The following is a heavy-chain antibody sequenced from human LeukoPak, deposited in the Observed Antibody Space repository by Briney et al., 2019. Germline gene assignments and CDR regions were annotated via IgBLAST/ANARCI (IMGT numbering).Heavy chain of an antibody. CDR2: TSAYNGNT. J-gene: IGHJ4*02. V-gene: IGHV1-18*01. CDR3: ARDLRGSGSYYGGHFDY. CDR1: GYTFTSYG. Sequence: ASVKVSCKASGYTFTSYGISWVRQAPGQGLEWMGWTSAYNGNTNYAQKLQGRVTMTTDTSTSTAYMELRSLRSDDTAVYYCARDLRGSGSYYGGHFDYWGQGTLVTVSS. D-gene: IGHD3-10*01.